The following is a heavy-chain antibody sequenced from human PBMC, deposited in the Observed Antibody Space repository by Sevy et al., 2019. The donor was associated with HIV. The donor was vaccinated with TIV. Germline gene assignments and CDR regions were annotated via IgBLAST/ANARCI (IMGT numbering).Heavy chain of an antibody. J-gene: IGHJ2*01. CDR2: IRQDGSER. V-gene: IGHV3-7*01. Sequence: GGSLRLSCAASGFTLSSYWMTWFRQAPGKGLERVANIRQDGSERYYVDSVKGRFTISRDSAKNSLFLQMNSLRAEDTAVYYCARDPGTTETGRYFDLWGRATLVTVSS. D-gene: IGHD1-7*01. CDR1: GFTLSSYW. CDR3: ARDPGTTETGRYFDL.